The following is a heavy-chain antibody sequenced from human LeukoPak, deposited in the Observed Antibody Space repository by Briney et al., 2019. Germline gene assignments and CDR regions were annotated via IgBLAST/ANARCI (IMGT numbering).Heavy chain of an antibody. CDR3: ARDPSGSAHAGDY. V-gene: IGHV3-21*06. D-gene: IGHD1-26*01. CDR2: ISPRSDYI. J-gene: IGHJ4*02. CDR1: GFTFSAYA. Sequence: GGSGLLSCAASGFTFSAYAMNWFRQVPGRGLEWVSSISPRSDYIYYADSVKGRFTISRDDAKNSLYLQMNSLRVEDTATYYCARDPSGSAHAGDYWGRGTPVSSSS.